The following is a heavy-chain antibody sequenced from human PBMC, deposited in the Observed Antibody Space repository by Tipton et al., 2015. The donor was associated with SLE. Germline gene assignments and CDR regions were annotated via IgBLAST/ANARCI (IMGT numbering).Heavy chain of an antibody. CDR2: INHSGST. V-gene: IGHV4-39*07. D-gene: IGHD2-2*01. CDR1: GGSISSSSYY. J-gene: IGHJ3*02. Sequence: QSLTCTVSGGSISSSSYYWGWIRQPPGKGLEWIGEINHSGSTNYNPSLKRRVTISVDTSKNQFSLKLRSVTAADTAVYYCARMRTIVVVPAARELDAFDIWGQGTMVTVSS. CDR3: ARMRTIVVVPAARELDAFDI.